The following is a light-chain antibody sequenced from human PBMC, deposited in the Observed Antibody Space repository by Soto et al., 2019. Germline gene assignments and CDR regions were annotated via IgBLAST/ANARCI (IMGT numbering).Light chain of an antibody. CDR3: GTWDSSLSVVV. CDR2: DNN. J-gene: IGLJ2*01. V-gene: IGLV1-51*01. CDR1: SSNIGNNY. Sequence: QSALTQPPSVSAAGGQKVTISCSGSSSNIGNNYVSWYQQLPGTAPKLLIYDNNKRPSGIPDRFSGSKSGTSATLGITGLQTGDEADYYCGTWDSSLSVVVFGGGTKVTVL.